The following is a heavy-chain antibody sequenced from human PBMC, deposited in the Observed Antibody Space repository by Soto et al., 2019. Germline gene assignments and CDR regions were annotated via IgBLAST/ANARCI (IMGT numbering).Heavy chain of an antibody. CDR2: ISAYNGNT. J-gene: IGHJ5*02. CDR1: GYTFTSYG. CDR3: ARFVLWFGDLIYQEKNWWDP. Sequence: ASVKVSCKASGYTFTSYGISWVRQAPGQGLEWMGWISAYNGNTNYAQKLQGRVTMTTDTSTSTAYMELRSLRSDDTAVYYCARFVLWFGDLIYQEKNWWDPWGKGTRVTVPQ. D-gene: IGHD3-10*01. V-gene: IGHV1-18*01.